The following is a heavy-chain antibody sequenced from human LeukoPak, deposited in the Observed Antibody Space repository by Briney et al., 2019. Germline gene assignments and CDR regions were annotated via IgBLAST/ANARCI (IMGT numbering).Heavy chain of an antibody. J-gene: IGHJ4*02. CDR2: IYHSGST. CDR3: AREIREAARRFDF. CDR1: GGSISSSSYY. D-gene: IGHD6-6*01. Sequence: PSETLSLTCTVSGGSISSSSYYWGWIRQPPGKGLEWIGSIYHSGSTYYNPSLKSRVTISVDTSKNQFSLKLSSVTAADTAIYFCAREIREAARRFDFWGQGTLLTVSA. V-gene: IGHV4-39*07.